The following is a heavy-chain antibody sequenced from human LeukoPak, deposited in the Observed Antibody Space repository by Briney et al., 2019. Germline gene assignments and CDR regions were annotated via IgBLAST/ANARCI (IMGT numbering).Heavy chain of an antibody. CDR3: ASADSGSFDY. J-gene: IGHJ4*02. D-gene: IGHD2-15*01. V-gene: IGHV4-4*02. CDR1: GGSISRSNW. Sequence: SETLSLTCAVSGGSISRSNWWSWVRQPPGKGLEWIGEIFHSGSTNYNPSLKSRVTISVDTSKSQFSLKLSSVTAADTAVYYCASADSGSFDYWGQGTLVTVSS. CDR2: IFHSGST.